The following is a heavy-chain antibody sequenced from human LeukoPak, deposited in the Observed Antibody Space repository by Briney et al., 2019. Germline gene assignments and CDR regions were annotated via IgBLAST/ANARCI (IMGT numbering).Heavy chain of an antibody. CDR3: ARELTDIVVVPAAIDPQYYFDY. CDR1: GGSISSSSYS. D-gene: IGHD2-2*01. V-gene: IGHV4-39*07. J-gene: IGHJ4*02. CDR2: IYYSGST. Sequence: SETLSLTCTVSGGSISSSSYSWGWIRQPPGKGLEWIGNIYYSGSTNYNPSLKSRVTISVDTSKNQFSLKLSPVTAADTAVYYCARELTDIVVVPAAIDPQYYFDYWGQGTLVTVSS.